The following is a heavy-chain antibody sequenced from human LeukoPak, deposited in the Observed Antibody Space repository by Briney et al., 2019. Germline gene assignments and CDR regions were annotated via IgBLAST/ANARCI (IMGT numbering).Heavy chain of an antibody. CDR3: ARLIRFSSSGWGVQNPKDYYYGMDV. J-gene: IGHJ6*02. CDR2: IYYSGST. D-gene: IGHD6-19*01. V-gene: IGHV4-59*08. Sequence: SETLSLTCTVSGGSISSYYWSWIRQPPGKGLEWIGYIYYSGSTNYNPSLKSRVTISVDTSKNQFSLKLSSVTAADTAVYYCARLIRFSSSGWGVQNPKDYYYGMDVWGQGTTVTVSS. CDR1: GGSISSYY.